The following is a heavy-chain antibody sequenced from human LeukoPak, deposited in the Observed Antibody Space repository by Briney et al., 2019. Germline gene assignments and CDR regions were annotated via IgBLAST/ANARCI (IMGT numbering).Heavy chain of an antibody. J-gene: IGHJ4*02. V-gene: IGHV3-23*01. Sequence: GGSLRLSCAASGVTFSSYAMSWVRQAPGKGLEWVSAISGSGGSTYYADSVKGRFTISRDNSKNTLYLQMNSLRAEDTAVYYCAKVDGPSVAVRGYDFDYWGQGTLVTVSS. CDR2: ISGSGGST. CDR3: AKVDGPSVAVRGYDFDY. CDR1: GVTFSSYA. D-gene: IGHD3-10*01.